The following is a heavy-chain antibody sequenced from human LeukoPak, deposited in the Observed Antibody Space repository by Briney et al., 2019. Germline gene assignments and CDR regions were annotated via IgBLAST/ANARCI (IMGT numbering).Heavy chain of an antibody. J-gene: IGHJ4*02. CDR2: VSTSGVST. Sequence: GSLRLSCAASGFTFSNYAMSWVRQAPGKGLEWVSGVSTSGVSTYYADSVKGRFTISRDNSKDTLYLQMNSLRVEDTAVFYCVTLGRKGWKTGTTSYWGQGTLVTVSS. CDR1: GFTFSNYA. D-gene: IGHD1-1*01. CDR3: VTLGRKGWKTGTTSY. V-gene: IGHV3-23*01.